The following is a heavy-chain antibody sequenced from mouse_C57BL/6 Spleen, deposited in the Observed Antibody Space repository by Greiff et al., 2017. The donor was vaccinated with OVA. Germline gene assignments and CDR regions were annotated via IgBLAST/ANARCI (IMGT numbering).Heavy chain of an antibody. Sequence: QVQLQQSGPELVKPGASVKISCKASGYAFSSSWMNWVKQRPGKGLEWIGRIYPGDGDTNYNGKFKGKATLTADKSSSTAYMQLSSLTSEDSAVYFCARPKLAGWYFDVWGTGTTVTVSS. D-gene: IGHD1-3*01. J-gene: IGHJ1*03. CDR2: IYPGDGDT. CDR3: ARPKLAGWYFDV. CDR1: GYAFSSSW. V-gene: IGHV1-82*01.